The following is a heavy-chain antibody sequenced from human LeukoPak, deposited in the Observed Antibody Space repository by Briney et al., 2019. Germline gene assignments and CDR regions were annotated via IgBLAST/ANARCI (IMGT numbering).Heavy chain of an antibody. V-gene: IGHV3-30-3*01. CDR2: ISYDGSNK. J-gene: IGHJ6*02. D-gene: IGHD2-15*01. CDR3: ASGVVVVAAPYGMDV. CDR1: GFTFSSHA. Sequence: GRSLRLSCAASGFTFSSHAMHWVRQAPGKGLEWVAVISYDGSNKYYADSVKGRFTISRDNSKNTLYLQMNSLRAEDTAVYYCASGVVVVAAPYGMDVWGQGTTVTVSS.